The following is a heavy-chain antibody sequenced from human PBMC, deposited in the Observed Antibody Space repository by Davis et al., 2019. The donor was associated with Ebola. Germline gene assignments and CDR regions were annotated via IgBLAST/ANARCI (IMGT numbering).Heavy chain of an antibody. CDR2: IDPSDSYT. CDR3: ARQGDIVVVPAAMRSGDAFDI. D-gene: IGHD2-2*01. CDR1: GYSFTSYW. J-gene: IGHJ3*02. Sequence: PGGSLRLSCKGSGYSFTSYWISWVRQLPGKGLEWMGRIDPSDSYTNYSPSFQGHVTISADKSISTAYLQWSSLKASDTAMYYCARQGDIVVVPAAMRSGDAFDIWGQGTMVTVSS. V-gene: IGHV5-10-1*01.